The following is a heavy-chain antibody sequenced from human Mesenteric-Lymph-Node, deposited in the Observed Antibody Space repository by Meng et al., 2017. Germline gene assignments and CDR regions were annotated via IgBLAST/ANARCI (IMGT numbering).Heavy chain of an antibody. CDR1: GYTFTSYD. CDR2: MNPNSGNT. Sequence: QGQLVKSGAEVKKPGASGKVSCKASGYTFTSYDINWVRQATGQGLEWMGWMNPNSGNTGYAQKFQGRVTMTRNTSISTAYMELSSLRSEDTAVYYCARRSSSWYEWFDPWGQGTLVTVSS. V-gene: IGHV1-8*01. J-gene: IGHJ5*02. D-gene: IGHD6-13*01. CDR3: ARRSSSWYEWFDP.